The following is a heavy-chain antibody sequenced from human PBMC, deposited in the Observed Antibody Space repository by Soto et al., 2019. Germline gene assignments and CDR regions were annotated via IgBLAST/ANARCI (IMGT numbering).Heavy chain of an antibody. V-gene: IGHV3-74*01. D-gene: IGHD5-18*01. J-gene: IGHJ4*02. CDR2: INSDGSII. CDR3: ARDRWAMVPFDY. Sequence: PGGSLRLSCSASGFSFSSNWMHWVRQAPGKGLVWVSRINSDGSIINYADSVKGRFTISRDNSKNTLYLQMNSLRAEDTAVYYCARDRWAMVPFDYWGQGTLVTVSS. CDR1: GFSFSSNW.